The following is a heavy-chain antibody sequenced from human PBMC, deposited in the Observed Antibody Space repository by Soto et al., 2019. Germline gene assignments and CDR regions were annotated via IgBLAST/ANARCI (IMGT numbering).Heavy chain of an antibody. CDR2: ISYDGSNK. J-gene: IGHJ4*02. V-gene: IGHV3-30-3*01. CDR3: ARDGSFGMATINNYFDY. D-gene: IGHD5-12*01. Sequence: GGSLRLSCAASGFTFSSYAMHWVRQAPGKGLEWVAVISYDGSNKYYADSVKGRFTISRDNSKNTLYLQMNSLRAEDTAVYYCARDGSFGMATINNYFDYWGQGTLVTVSS. CDR1: GFTFSSYA.